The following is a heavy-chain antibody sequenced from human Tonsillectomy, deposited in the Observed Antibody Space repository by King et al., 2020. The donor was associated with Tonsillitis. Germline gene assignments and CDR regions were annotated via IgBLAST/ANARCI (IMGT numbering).Heavy chain of an antibody. V-gene: IGHV4-61*02. D-gene: IGHD3-16*01. Sequence: QLQESGPGLVKPSQTLSLTCTVSDASISSGSYYCSWIRQPAGKGLGWIGRIYTSGSTNYNPSLKSRVTMSVDTSENQFSLKLGSVTAADTAVYYCVRGVWGDAFGIWGQGTMVTVSS. CDR1: DASISSGSYY. CDR2: IYTSGST. J-gene: IGHJ3*02. CDR3: VRGVWGDAFGI.